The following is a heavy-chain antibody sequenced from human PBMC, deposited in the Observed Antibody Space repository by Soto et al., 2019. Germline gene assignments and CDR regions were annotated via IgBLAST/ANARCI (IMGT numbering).Heavy chain of an antibody. CDR1: GFTFSDRY. CDR3: TIEGAYPGPDFDY. D-gene: IGHD3-16*01. J-gene: IGHJ4*02. Sequence: GGSLRLSCAASGFTFSDRYMDWVRQAPGKGLEWVGRNKNKANSYTTEYAASVKGRFTISRDDSRNSVYPQMNSLKTDDTAVYYCTIEGAYPGPDFDYWGQGTLVTVS. CDR2: NKNKANSYTT. V-gene: IGHV3-72*01.